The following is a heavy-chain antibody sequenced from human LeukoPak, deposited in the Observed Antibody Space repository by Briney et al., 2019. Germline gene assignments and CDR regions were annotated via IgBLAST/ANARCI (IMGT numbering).Heavy chain of an antibody. CDR1: GGSFSGYY. CDR3: ARDYGGKSGPTFDY. J-gene: IGHJ4*02. V-gene: IGHV4-59*01. D-gene: IGHD4-17*01. CDR2: IYYSGST. Sequence: SETLSLTCAVYGGSFSGYYWSWIRQPPGKGLEWIGYIYYSGSTKYNPSLKSRVTISVDTSKNQFSLKLSSVTAADTAVYYCARDYGGKSGPTFDYWGQGTLVTVSS.